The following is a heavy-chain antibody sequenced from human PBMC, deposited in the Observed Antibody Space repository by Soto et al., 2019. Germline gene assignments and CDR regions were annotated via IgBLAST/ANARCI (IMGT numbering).Heavy chain of an antibody. J-gene: IGHJ6*02. D-gene: IGHD1-7*01. CDR2: IYPGDSDT. Sequence: GESLNISCNGSGYSFTIYLIGWVRQMPGKGLEWMGIIYPGDSDTRYSPSFQGQVTISADKSISTAYLQWSSLKASDTAMYYCARSITGTTFYYGMDVWGQGTTVTVSS. V-gene: IGHV5-51*01. CDR3: ARSITGTTFYYGMDV. CDR1: GYSFTIYL.